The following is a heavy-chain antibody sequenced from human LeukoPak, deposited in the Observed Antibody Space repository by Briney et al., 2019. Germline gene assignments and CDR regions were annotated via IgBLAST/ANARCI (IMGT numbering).Heavy chain of an antibody. D-gene: IGHD2-2*01. V-gene: IGHV3-7*01. J-gene: IGHJ5*02. CDR1: GFTFRGYW. CDR2: IKEDGSEK. CDR3: ATFSAAES. Sequence: PGGSLRLSCETSGFTFRGYWMTWLRQPPGKGREWVATIKEDGSEKYYVDSVKGRFTISRDDAENSLYLQMSCLRAEDTAVYYCATFSAAESWGQGTLITVSS.